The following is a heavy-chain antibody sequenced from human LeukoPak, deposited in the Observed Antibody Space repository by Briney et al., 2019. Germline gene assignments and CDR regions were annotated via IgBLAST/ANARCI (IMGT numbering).Heavy chain of an antibody. J-gene: IGHJ4*02. D-gene: IGHD3-22*01. CDR2: ISQSGST. CDR3: ARAGRYYDSTGYYWYFDY. Sequence: SGTLSLTCAVSGGSISSSNWWSWVRQPPGKGLEWIGEISQSGSTNYNPSLKSRVTMSVDKSKNQFSLKLPSVAAADTAVYYCARAGRYYDSTGYYWYFDYWGQGTLVTVSS. V-gene: IGHV4-4*02. CDR1: GGSISSSNW.